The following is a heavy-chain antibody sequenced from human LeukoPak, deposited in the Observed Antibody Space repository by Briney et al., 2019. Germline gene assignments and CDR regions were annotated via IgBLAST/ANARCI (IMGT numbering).Heavy chain of an antibody. CDR3: ITNDFWSGSPLHH. Sequence: ASVKVSCKASGYTFTSSGITWVRQAPGQGLEWMGWITTYNGDTNYALKLQGRLTMTTDTSTSTAYMELKSLRSDDTAIYYCITNDFWSGSPLHHWGQGTLVTVSS. CDR2: ITTYNGDT. CDR1: GYTFTSSG. J-gene: IGHJ5*02. D-gene: IGHD3-3*01. V-gene: IGHV1-18*01.